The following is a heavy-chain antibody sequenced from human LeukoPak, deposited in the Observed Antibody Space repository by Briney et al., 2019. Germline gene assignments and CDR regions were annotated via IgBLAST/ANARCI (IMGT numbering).Heavy chain of an antibody. J-gene: IGHJ4*02. CDR3: ARVGPPAEPHSGYLPFHPGGYFDY. V-gene: IGHV4-39*01. Sequence: SETLSLTCTVSGGSISSRSYYWGWIRQPPGTGLEWIGSIYYSGSTYYNPSLKSRVTVSVDTSKNQFSLKLSSVTAADTAVYYCARVGPPAEPHSGYLPFHPGGYFDYWGQGTLVTVSS. D-gene: IGHD3-22*01. CDR1: GGSISSRSYY. CDR2: IYYSGST.